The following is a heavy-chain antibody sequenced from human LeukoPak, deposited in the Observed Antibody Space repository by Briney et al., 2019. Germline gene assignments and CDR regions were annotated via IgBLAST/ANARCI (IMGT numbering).Heavy chain of an antibody. V-gene: IGHV4-59*01. J-gene: IGHJ4*02. CDR1: GGSISSYY. CDR2: IFYSGST. CDR3: AKWRDSSGWYYFDY. Sequence: SETLSLTCTVSGGSISSYYWSWIRQSPGKGLEWIGYIFYSGSTNYSPSLKSRVTISVDTSKNQFSLKLSSVTAADTAVYYCAKWRDSSGWYYFDYWGQGTLVTVSS. D-gene: IGHD6-19*01.